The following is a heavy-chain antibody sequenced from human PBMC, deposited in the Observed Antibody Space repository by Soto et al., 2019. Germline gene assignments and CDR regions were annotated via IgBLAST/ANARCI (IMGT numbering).Heavy chain of an antibody. CDR1: GFTFSSYG. D-gene: IGHD2-2*01. CDR2: ISYDGSNK. Sequence: QVQLVESGGGVVQPGRSLRLSCAASGFTFSSYGMHWVRQAPGKGLEWVAVISYDGSNKYYADSVKGRFTISRDNSKNTLYLQMNSLRAEDTAVYYCAKDGIGVPAAMYYYYYYMDVWGKGTTVTVSS. V-gene: IGHV3-30*18. J-gene: IGHJ6*03. CDR3: AKDGIGVPAAMYYYYYYMDV.